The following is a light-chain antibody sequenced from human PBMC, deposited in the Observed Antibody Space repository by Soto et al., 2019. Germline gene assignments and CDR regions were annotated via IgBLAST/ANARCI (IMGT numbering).Light chain of an antibody. CDR3: QQSYSTPSWT. CDR2: AAS. Sequence: IELTQSPSSLSASVGDRVTITCRATQSISSYLNWYKQKPGKAPKLLIYAASSLQSGVPSRFSGSGSGTDFTLTISSPQPEDFATYYCQQSYSTPSWTFGQGTKVDIK. J-gene: IGKJ1*01. V-gene: IGKV1-39*01. CDR1: QSISSY.